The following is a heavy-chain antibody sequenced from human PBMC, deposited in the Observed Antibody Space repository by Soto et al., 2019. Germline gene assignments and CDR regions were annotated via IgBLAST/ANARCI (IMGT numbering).Heavy chain of an antibody. D-gene: IGHD3-3*01. V-gene: IGHV1-69*12. Sequence: QVQLVQSGAEVKKPGSSVKVSCKASGGTFSSYAISWVRQAPGQGLEWMGGIIPIFGTANYAQKFQGRVTXXADESTSTAYXXLXGXXSEDTAVYYCASTSLGFWSGYYTPRVVYYSYGMDVWGQGTTVTVSS. J-gene: IGHJ6*02. CDR1: GGTFSSYA. CDR3: ASTSLGFWSGYYTPRVVYYSYGMDV. CDR2: IIPIFGTA.